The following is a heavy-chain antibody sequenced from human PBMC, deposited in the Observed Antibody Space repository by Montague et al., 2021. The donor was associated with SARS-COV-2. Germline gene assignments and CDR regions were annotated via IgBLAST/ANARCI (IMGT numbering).Heavy chain of an antibody. Sequence: SLRLSCAASGFTFDDYSMHRFRSVPGKGLQWVYLITRDGTTTSYSDSVKVRFIISRDNSKVSLYLQMNSLTTDDTAVYYCAHFVVVLASVLDEVFDLWGQGTLVTVSP. V-gene: IGHV3-43*02. CDR1: GFTFDDYS. CDR3: AHFVVVLASVLDEVFDL. D-gene: IGHD2-21*01. J-gene: IGHJ3*01. CDR2: ITRDGTTT.